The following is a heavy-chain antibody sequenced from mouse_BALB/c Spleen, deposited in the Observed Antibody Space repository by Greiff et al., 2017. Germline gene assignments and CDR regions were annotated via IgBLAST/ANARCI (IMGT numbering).Heavy chain of an antibody. V-gene: IGHV7-3*02. CDR2: IRNKAYGSTT. Sequence: EVKLQESGGGLVQPGGSLRLSCATSGFTFTDYYMSWVRQPPGKALEWLGFIRNKAYGSTTEYSASVKGRFTISRDNSKSIIYLQLNTLRAEDSATYYCASDNDGSWFAYWGQGTLVTVSA. CDR3: ASDNDGSWFAY. J-gene: IGHJ3*01. D-gene: IGHD2-3*01. CDR1: GFTFTDYY.